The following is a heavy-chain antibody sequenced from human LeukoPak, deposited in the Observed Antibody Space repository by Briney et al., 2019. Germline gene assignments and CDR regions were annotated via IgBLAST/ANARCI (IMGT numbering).Heavy chain of an antibody. Sequence: PGGSLRLSCAASGFTFSSAWMSWVRQAPGKGLEWVGRIKSKTDGGTADYAAPVKGRFTISRDDSKNTLYLQMNSLKTEDTAVYYCTTDEGRRTYYDFWSGYWNYFDYWGQGTLVTVSS. CDR3: TTDEGRRTYYDFWSGYWNYFDY. CDR1: GFTFSSAW. V-gene: IGHV3-15*01. J-gene: IGHJ4*02. CDR2: IKSKTDGGTA. D-gene: IGHD3-3*01.